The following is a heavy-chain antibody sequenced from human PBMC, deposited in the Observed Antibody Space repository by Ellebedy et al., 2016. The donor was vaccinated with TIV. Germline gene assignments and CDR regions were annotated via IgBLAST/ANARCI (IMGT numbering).Heavy chain of an antibody. CDR3: ARGTLSGPFDY. V-gene: IGHV4-59*12. J-gene: IGHJ4*02. D-gene: IGHD2-15*01. CDR1: GGSISSYY. Sequence: MPSETLSLTCTVSGGSISSYYWSWIRQPPGKGLEWIGYIYYSGSTNYNPSLKSRVTISVDTSKNQFSLKLSSVTAANTAVYYCARGTLSGPFDYWGQGTLVTVSS. CDR2: IYYSGST.